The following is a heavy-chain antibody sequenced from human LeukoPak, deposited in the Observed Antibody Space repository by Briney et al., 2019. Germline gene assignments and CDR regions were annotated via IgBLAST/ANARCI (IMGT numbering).Heavy chain of an antibody. CDR3: ARRGRVEEGRYFDWSYTQGWFDP. CDR1: GGSFSGYY. J-gene: IGHJ5*02. D-gene: IGHD3-9*01. Sequence: SETLSLTCAVYGGSFSGYYWSWIRQPPGKGLEWIGRIYHSGSTYYNPSLKSRVTISLDTSKNQFSLKLSSVTAADTAVYYCARRGRVEEGRYFDWSYTQGWFDPWGQGTLVTVSS. CDR2: IYHSGST. V-gene: IGHV4-34*01.